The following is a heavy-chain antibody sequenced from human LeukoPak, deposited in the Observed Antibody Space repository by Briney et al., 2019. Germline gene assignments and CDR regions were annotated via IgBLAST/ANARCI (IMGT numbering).Heavy chain of an antibody. CDR2: IYSGGST. Sequence: PGGSLRPSCAASGVTVSSNYMSWDRQAPGKGLEWGSVIYSGGSTNYADSVRGRFTISRDNSKNTLYLQMNSLRDEDTAVYYCARGRYEISAAMDVWGQGTTVTVSS. D-gene: IGHD5-12*01. V-gene: IGHV3-53*01. CDR3: ARGRYEISAAMDV. CDR1: GVTVSSNY. J-gene: IGHJ6*02.